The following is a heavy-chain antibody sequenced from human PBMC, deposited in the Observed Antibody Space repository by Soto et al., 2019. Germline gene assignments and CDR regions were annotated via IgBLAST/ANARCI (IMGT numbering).Heavy chain of an antibody. V-gene: IGHV1-69*13. J-gene: IGHJ1*01. Sequence: SVKVSCKASRGTFSSYAISWVRQAPGQGLERMGGIIPIFGTANYAQKFQGRVTITADESTSTAYMELSSLRSEDTAVYYCARAPGGDYVVQGAILRAEYFQHWGQGTLVTVSS. CDR3: ARAPGGDYVVQGAILRAEYFQH. CDR2: IIPIFGTA. CDR1: RGTFSSYA. D-gene: IGHD4-17*01.